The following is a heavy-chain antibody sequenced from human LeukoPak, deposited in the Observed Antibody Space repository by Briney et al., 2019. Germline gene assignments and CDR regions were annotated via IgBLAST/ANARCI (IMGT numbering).Heavy chain of an antibody. Sequence: ASVKVSCKVSGYTFTSYYMHWVRQAPGQGLEWMGIINPSGGSTSYAQKFQGRVTMTRNTSITTAYMEFYNLTSEDTAVYYCARGGSGRYNWFDPWGQGTLVTVSS. CDR2: INPSGGST. D-gene: IGHD3-10*01. J-gene: IGHJ5*02. CDR1: GYTFTSYY. V-gene: IGHV1-46*01. CDR3: ARGGSGRYNWFDP.